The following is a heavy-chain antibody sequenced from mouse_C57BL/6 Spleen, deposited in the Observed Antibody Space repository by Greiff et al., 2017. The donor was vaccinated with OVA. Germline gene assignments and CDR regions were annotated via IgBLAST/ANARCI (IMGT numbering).Heavy chain of an antibody. CDR3: ARSRGYYGSSYGYFDV. J-gene: IGHJ1*03. V-gene: IGHV1-69*01. Sequence: QVHVKQPGAELVMPGASVKLSCKASGYTFTSYWMHWVKQRPGQGLEWIGEIDPSDSYTNYNQKFKGKSTLTVDKSSSTAYMQLSSLTSEDSAVYYCARSRGYYGSSYGYFDVWGTGTTVTVSS. CDR2: IDPSDSYT. D-gene: IGHD1-1*01. CDR1: GYTFTSYW.